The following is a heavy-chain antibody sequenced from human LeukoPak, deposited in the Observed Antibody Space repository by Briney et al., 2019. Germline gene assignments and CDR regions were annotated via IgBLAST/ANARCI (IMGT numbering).Heavy chain of an antibody. CDR1: GYTFTGYY. J-gene: IGHJ3*02. CDR3: ARPGGYYDSSGIRAGAFDI. Sequence: PGASVKVSCKASGYTFTGYYMHWVRQAPGQGLEWMGWINPNSGGTNYAQKFQGRVTMTRDTSISTAYMELSRLRSDDTAVYYCARPGGYYDSSGIRAGAFDIWGQGTMVTVSS. CDR2: INPNSGGT. V-gene: IGHV1-2*02. D-gene: IGHD3-22*01.